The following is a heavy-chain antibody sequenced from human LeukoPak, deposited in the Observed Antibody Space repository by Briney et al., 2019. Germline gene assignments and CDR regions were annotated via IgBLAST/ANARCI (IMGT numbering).Heavy chain of an antibody. J-gene: IGHJ4*02. D-gene: IGHD6-19*01. Sequence: PGGSLRLSCAASGFTFSSYAMSWVRQAPGRGLEWVSAISGSGGSTYYADSVKGRFTISRDNSKNTLYLQMNSLRAEDTAVYYCATPPGIAVAGMVGGRYYFDYWGQGTLVTVSS. CDR1: GFTFSSYA. CDR2: ISGSGGST. CDR3: ATPPGIAVAGMVGGRYYFDY. V-gene: IGHV3-23*01.